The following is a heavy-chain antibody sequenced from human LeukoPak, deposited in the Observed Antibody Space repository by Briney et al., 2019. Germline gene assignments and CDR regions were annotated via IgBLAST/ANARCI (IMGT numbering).Heavy chain of an antibody. CDR1: GGSISSSNW. Sequence: SGTLSLTCAVSGGSISSSNWWSWVRQPPGKGLEWIGEIYHSGSTNYNPSLKSRVTISVDKSKNQFSLKLSSVTAADTAVYYCARDRNYDSSGYKGSWFDPWGQGTLVTVSS. CDR3: ARDRNYDSSGYKGSWFDP. J-gene: IGHJ5*02. V-gene: IGHV4-4*02. CDR2: IYHSGST. D-gene: IGHD3-22*01.